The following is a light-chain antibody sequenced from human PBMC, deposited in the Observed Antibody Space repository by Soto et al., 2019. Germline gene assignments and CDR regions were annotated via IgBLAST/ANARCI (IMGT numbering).Light chain of an antibody. Sequence: SYELTQPPSVSVAPGQTARITCGGTNIGSKSVHWYQQKPGQAPVLVVYDDSDRPSGIPERFSGSNSGNTATLTISRVEAGDEADYYCQVWDSSSDHAVFGGGTQLTV. CDR1: NIGSKS. V-gene: IGLV3-21*02. J-gene: IGLJ7*01. CDR3: QVWDSSSDHAV. CDR2: DDS.